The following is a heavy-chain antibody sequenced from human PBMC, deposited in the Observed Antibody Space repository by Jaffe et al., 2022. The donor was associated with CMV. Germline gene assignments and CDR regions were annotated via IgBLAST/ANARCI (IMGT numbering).Heavy chain of an antibody. D-gene: IGHD2-2*01. CDR1: GDSVSSNSAA. CDR3: AHERGYCSSTSCLVIDY. V-gene: IGHV6-1*01. J-gene: IGHJ4*02. CDR2: TYYRSKWYN. Sequence: QVQLQQSGPGLVKPSQTLSLTCAISGDSVSSNSAAWNWIRQSPSRGLEWLGRTYYRSKWYNDYAVSVKSRITINPDTSKNQFSLQLNSVTPEDTAVYYCAHERGYCSSTSCLVIDYWGQGTLVTVSS.